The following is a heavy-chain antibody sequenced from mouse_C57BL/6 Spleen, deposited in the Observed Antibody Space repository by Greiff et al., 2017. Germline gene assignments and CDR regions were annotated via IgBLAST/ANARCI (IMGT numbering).Heavy chain of an antibody. CDR1: GYTFTSYW. Sequence: QVQLQQPGAELVKPGSSVKLSCKASGYTFTSYWLHWVKPRPGRGLVWIGRIDPNSGGTKYNEKFKGKATLTGDKPSSTAYMQLSSLTSEDSAVYYCAREGLRGAWFAYWGQGTLVTVSA. CDR3: AREGLRGAWFAY. CDR2: IDPNSGGT. D-gene: IGHD1-1*01. J-gene: IGHJ3*01. V-gene: IGHV1-72*01.